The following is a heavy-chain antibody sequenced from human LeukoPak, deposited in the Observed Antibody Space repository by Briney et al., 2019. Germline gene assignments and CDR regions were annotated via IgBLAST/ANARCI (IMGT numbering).Heavy chain of an antibody. Sequence: SETLSLTCTVSSGSISSSSYYWGWIRPPPGKGLEWIGSVYYSGSTDYKPSLKSRVTIAVDTSKNQFSLKLSSVTAADTAVYYCARHHYDGNYFDYWGQGTLVTVSS. V-gene: IGHV4-39*01. CDR2: VYYSGST. CDR3: ARHHYDGNYFDY. CDR1: SGSISSSSYY. D-gene: IGHD3-16*01. J-gene: IGHJ4*02.